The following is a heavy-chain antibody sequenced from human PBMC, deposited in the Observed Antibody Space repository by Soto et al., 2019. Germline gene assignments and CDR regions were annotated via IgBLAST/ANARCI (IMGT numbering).Heavy chain of an antibody. CDR3: ARTYYDFWSGYWRWFDP. J-gene: IGHJ5*02. Sequence: SETLSLTCTVSGGSISGYYWSWIRQPPGKGLEWIGYIYYSGSTNYNPSLRSRVTISIDTSKNQFSLKLSSVTAADTAVYYCARTYYDFWSGYWRWFDPWGQGTLVTVSS. V-gene: IGHV4-59*01. CDR2: IYYSGST. D-gene: IGHD3-3*01. CDR1: GGSISGYY.